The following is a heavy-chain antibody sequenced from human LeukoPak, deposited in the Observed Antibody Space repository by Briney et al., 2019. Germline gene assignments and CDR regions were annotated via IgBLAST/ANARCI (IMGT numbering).Heavy chain of an antibody. CDR2: ISYDGSNK. Sequence: GSLRLSCAASGFTFSSFGMHWVRQAPGKGLEWVTLISYDGSNKYYADSVKGRFTISRDNSKNTVYLQMNSLRAEDTAVYYCAKPPNSYCSGGSCYSGFDCWGQGTLVTVSS. CDR1: GFTFSSFG. J-gene: IGHJ4*02. CDR3: AKPPNSYCSGGSCYSGFDC. V-gene: IGHV3-30*18. D-gene: IGHD2-15*01.